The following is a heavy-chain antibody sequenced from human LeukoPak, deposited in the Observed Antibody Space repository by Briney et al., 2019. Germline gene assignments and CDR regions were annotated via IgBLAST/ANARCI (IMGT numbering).Heavy chain of an antibody. Sequence: PGGSLRLSCEASGLAFSSYAMSWVRQAPGKGLEWVSIISGRGGYTNYTDSVKGRFSISRDNSKHTLYLQMNGLRAEDTAVYYCARKGYGSSSWYYPFDYWGQGTLVTVSS. CDR1: GLAFSSYA. V-gene: IGHV3-23*01. CDR2: ISGRGGYT. CDR3: ARKGYGSSSWYYPFDY. D-gene: IGHD6-13*01. J-gene: IGHJ4*02.